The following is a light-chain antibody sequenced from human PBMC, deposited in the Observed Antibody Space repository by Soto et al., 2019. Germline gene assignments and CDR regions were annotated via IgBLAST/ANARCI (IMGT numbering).Light chain of an antibody. CDR1: SSDVGGFNS. CDR2: DVV. J-gene: IGLJ1*01. CDR3: SSYTSTMTNV. Sequence: QPALTQPASASGSPGQSITISCTGTSSDVGGFNSVSWYQLRPGTAPKLILYDVVDRPSGVSYRFSGSKSGNTASLTISGLQAADEADYFCSSYTSTMTNVFGSGTKVTVL. V-gene: IGLV2-14*03.